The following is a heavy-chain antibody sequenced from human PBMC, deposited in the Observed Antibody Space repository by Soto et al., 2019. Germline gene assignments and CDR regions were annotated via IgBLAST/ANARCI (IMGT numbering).Heavy chain of an antibody. Sequence: SVKVSCKASGGTFSSYAISWVRQAPGQGLEWMGGIIPIFGTANYAQKFQGRVTITADESTSTAYMELSSLRSEDTAVYYCASLLGDYVSGGSAYYFDYWGQGTLVTVSS. J-gene: IGHJ4*02. CDR2: IIPIFGTA. CDR1: GGTFSSYA. D-gene: IGHD2-15*01. V-gene: IGHV1-69*13. CDR3: ASLLGDYVSGGSAYYFDY.